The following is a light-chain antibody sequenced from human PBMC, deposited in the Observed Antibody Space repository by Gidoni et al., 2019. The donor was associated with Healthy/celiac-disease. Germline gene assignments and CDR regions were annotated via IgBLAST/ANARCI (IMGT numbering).Light chain of an antibody. J-gene: IGLJ2*01. V-gene: IGLV2-8*01. CDR3: SSYAGSNNFVV. CDR2: EVS. CDR1: SSDVGGYNY. Sequence: QSALTQPPSASGSPGQSVTISCTGTSSDVGGYNYVSWYQQHPGKAPKLMINEVSKRPSGVPDRFSGSKSGNTASLTVSGLQAEGEADYYCSSYAGSNNFVVFGGGTKLTVL.